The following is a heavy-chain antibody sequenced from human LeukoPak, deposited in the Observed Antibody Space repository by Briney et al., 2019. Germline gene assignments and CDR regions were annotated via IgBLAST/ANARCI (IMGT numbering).Heavy chain of an antibody. CDR1: GFTFSSYA. V-gene: IGHV3-23*01. CDR3: AKETGYSGYDYGDY. CDR2: ISGSGGSA. Sequence: PGGSLRLSCAASGFTFSSYAMSSVRQAPGNGLESVSVISGSGGSAYYADSVKGRFTISRDNSKNALYLQMNSLRAEGTAVYYCAKETGYSGYDYGDYWGQGTLVTVSS. J-gene: IGHJ4*02. D-gene: IGHD5-12*01.